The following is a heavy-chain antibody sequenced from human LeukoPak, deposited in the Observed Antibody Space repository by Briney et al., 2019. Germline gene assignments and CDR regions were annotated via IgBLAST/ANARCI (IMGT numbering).Heavy chain of an antibody. CDR3: AREASGWYVDY. CDR2: ISDGGKTK. V-gene: IGHV3-48*03. CDR1: GFTFRSSE. Sequence: GGSLRLSCAASGFTFRSSEMNWVRQAPGKGLEWVSYISDGGKTKYYADSVKGRFTISRDNAKNSLYLQMNSLRAEDTAVYYCAREASGWYVDYWGQGTLVTVSS. J-gene: IGHJ4*02. D-gene: IGHD6-19*01.